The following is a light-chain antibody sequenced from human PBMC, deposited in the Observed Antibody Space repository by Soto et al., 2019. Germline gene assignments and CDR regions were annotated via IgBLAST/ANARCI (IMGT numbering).Light chain of an antibody. V-gene: IGKV3-11*01. J-gene: IGKJ3*01. Sequence: EIVLTQSPATLSLSPGERATLSCRASQSVSNYLAWYQQKTGQAPRLLIYDASNRATGIPARFTGSGSGTEFTLTISSLEPEDFAVYYCQQRSNWPPLFGPGTKVDIK. CDR1: QSVSNY. CDR2: DAS. CDR3: QQRSNWPPL.